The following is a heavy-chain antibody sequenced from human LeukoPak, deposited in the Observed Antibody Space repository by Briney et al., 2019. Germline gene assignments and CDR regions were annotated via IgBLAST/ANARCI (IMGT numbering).Heavy chain of an antibody. Sequence: SETLSLTCAVYGGSFRGYYWSWIRQPPGKGLEWIGEINHSGSTNYNPSLKSRVTISLDTSMKKFSLKLNSVTAADTAVYYCASTERCSTTCPLDYWGQGTLATVSS. V-gene: IGHV4-34*01. J-gene: IGHJ4*02. CDR2: INHSGST. D-gene: IGHD2-2*01. CDR3: ASTERCSTTCPLDY. CDR1: GGSFRGYY.